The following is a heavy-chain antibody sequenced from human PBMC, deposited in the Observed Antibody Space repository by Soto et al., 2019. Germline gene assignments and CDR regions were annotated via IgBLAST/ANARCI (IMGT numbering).Heavy chain of an antibody. CDR3: ARGHGWGGYKTRHYYYGMDV. D-gene: IGHD6-25*01. V-gene: IGHV4-34*01. J-gene: IGHJ6*02. CDR2: INHSGST. Sequence: QVQLQQWGAGLLKPSETLSLTCAVYGGSFSGYYWSWIRQPPGKGLEWIGEINHSGSTNYNPSLKSRVTISVYTSKNQFSLKLSSVTAADTAVYYCARGHGWGGYKTRHYYYGMDVWGQGTTVTVSS. CDR1: GGSFSGYY.